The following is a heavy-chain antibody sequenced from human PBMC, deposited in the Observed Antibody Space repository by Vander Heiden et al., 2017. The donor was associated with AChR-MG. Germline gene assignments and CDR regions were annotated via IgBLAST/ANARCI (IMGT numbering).Heavy chain of an antibody. V-gene: IGHV4-34*01. CDR2: INHSGST. CDR3: ARGPYSSASYYYYYYMDV. J-gene: IGHJ6*03. Sequence: QVQLQQWGAGLLKPSETLSLTCAVYGGSFSGYYWSWIRQPPGKGLEWIGEINHSGSTNYNTSLKRRVTISVDTSKNQFSRKLSSVTAAETAVYYCARGPYSSASYYYYYYMDVWGKGTTVTVSS. CDR1: GGSFSGYY. D-gene: IGHD6-25*01.